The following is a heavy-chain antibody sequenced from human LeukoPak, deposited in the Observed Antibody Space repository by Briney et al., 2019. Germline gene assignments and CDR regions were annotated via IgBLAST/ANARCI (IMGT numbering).Heavy chain of an antibody. V-gene: IGHV3-30-3*01. CDR2: ISYDGSNK. D-gene: IGHD1-7*01. Sequence: GSLRLSCAASGFTFSSYAMHWVRQAPGKGLEWVAVISYDGSNKYYADSVKGRFTISRDNSKNTLYLQMNSLRAEDTAVYYCASLTGTTESWGQGTLVTVSS. CDR3: ASLTGTTES. J-gene: IGHJ4*02. CDR1: GFTFSSYA.